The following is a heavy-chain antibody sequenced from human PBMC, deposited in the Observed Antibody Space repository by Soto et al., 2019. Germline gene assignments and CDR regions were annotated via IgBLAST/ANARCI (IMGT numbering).Heavy chain of an antibody. D-gene: IGHD5-12*01. J-gene: IGHJ4*02. CDR1: RYSINNNNW. CDR3: TKNSAYALEY. V-gene: IGHV4-4*02. Sequence: SETLSLTCDVSRYSINNNNWWSWVRQPPGGGLEWIGELHHGGSTNYNPSLESRVTFSVDISKNQFFLKLSSVTAADTAVYYCTKNSAYALEYWGQGTLVTVSS. CDR2: LHHGGST.